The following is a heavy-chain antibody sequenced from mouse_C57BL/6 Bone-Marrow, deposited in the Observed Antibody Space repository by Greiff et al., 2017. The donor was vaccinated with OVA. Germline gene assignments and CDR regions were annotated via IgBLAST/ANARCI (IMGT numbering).Heavy chain of an antibody. CDR2: ISSGSSTI. CDR1: GFTFSDYG. V-gene: IGHV5-17*01. Sequence: EVHLVESGGGLVKPGGSLKLSCAASGFTFSDYGMHWVRQAPEKGLEWVAYISSGSSTIYYADTVKGRFTISRDNAKNTLFLQMTSLRSEDTAMYYCARATAQATSYYYAMDYWGQGTSVTVSS. D-gene: IGHD3-2*02. CDR3: ARATAQATSYYYAMDY. J-gene: IGHJ4*01.